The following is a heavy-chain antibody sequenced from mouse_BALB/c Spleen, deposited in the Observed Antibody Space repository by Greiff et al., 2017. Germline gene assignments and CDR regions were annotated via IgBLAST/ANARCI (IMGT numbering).Heavy chain of an antibody. CDR3: ASFRITNAY. CDR1: GYTFTSYV. Sequence: VHVKQSGPELVKPGASVKMSCKASGYTFTSYVMHWVKQKPGQGLEWIGYINPYNDGTKYNEKFKGKATLTSDKSSSTAYMELSSLTSEDSAVYYCASFRITNAYWGQGTLVTVSA. D-gene: IGHD2-4*01. J-gene: IGHJ3*01. CDR2: INPYNDGT. V-gene: IGHV1-14*01.